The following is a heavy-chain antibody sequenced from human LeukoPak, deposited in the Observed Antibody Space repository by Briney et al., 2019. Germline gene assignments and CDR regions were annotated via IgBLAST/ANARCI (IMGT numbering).Heavy chain of an antibody. CDR1: GIAVNSNY. J-gene: IGHJ1*01. CDR2: IYSGGRT. D-gene: IGHD4/OR15-4a*01. Sequence: PGGSLRLSCAASGIAVNSNYMSWVRQAPGKGLEWVSLIYSGGRTEYAGSVKGRFTIFRDNSENTVYLQLNSVRVEDTAMYFCATVGCNGATCYPQYLHSWRQGTLVTVSP. V-gene: IGHV3-53*01. CDR3: ATVGCNGATCYPQYLHS.